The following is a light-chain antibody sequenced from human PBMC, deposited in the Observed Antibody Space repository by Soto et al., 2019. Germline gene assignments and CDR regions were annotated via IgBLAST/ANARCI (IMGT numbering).Light chain of an antibody. CDR2: GAS. J-gene: IGKJ2*01. CDR1: QSVSSN. CDR3: QQYNNWPYT. V-gene: IGKV3-15*01. Sequence: EIVMTQSPATLSVSPGERATLSCRASQSVSSNLAWYQQTPGQAPRLLIYGASTRANGIPARFSGSGSGTEFTLTISSLQSEDFAVYYCQQYNNWPYTFGQGTKLEIK.